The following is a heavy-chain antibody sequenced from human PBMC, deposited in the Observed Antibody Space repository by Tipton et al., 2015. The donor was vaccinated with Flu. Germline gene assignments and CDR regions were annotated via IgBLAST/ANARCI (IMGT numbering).Heavy chain of an antibody. J-gene: IGHJ4*02. CDR3: ARGSPYMVRGRGTQFDY. V-gene: IGHV1-18*04. CDR1: GYTFTSYG. D-gene: IGHD3-10*01. CDR2: ISAYNGDT. Sequence: QLVQSGAEVKKPGASVKVSCKASGYTFTSYGISWVRQAPGQGLEWMGWISAYNGDTNSAQKLQGRVTMTTDTSTSTAYMELRSLRSDDTAVYYCARGSPYMVRGRGTQFDYWGQGTLVTVSS.